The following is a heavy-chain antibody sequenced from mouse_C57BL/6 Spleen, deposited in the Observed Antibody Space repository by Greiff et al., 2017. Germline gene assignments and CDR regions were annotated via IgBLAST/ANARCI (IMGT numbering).Heavy chain of an antibody. Sequence: QVQLQQSGAELVKPGASVKISCKTSGYAFSSYWMNWVKQRPGKGLEWIGQIYPGDDETNYNGKFKGKAKLTADKSSSTAYMQLSSLTFQDSAVYFCASLGQPWFAYWGQGTLVTVSA. V-gene: IGHV1-80*01. CDR1: GYAFSSYW. J-gene: IGHJ3*01. D-gene: IGHD3-3*01. CDR3: ASLGQPWFAY. CDR2: IYPGDDET.